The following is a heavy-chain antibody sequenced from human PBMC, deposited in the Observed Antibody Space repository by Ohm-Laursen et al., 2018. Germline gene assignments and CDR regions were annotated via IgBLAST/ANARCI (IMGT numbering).Heavy chain of an antibody. Sequence: SLRLSCAAPGFTFSSYGMHWVRQAPGKGLEWVAVISYDGSNKYYADSVKGRFTISRDNSKNTLYLQMNSLRAEDTAVYYCAKDYYDSSGYYSWGQGTLVTVSS. CDR3: AKDYYDSSGYYS. CDR2: ISYDGSNK. V-gene: IGHV3-30*18. J-gene: IGHJ4*02. D-gene: IGHD3-22*01. CDR1: GFTFSSYG.